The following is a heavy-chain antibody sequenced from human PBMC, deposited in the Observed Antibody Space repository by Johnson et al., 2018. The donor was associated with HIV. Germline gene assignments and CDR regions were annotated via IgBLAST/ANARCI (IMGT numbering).Heavy chain of an antibody. D-gene: IGHD1-26*01. Sequence: VHLVESGRSLVQPGRSLTLSCSASGFTFSNHATRWVRQAPGKGLEWVAGISGTGDNTYYSDSAKAWFTISRDNAKNSLYLQMNSLRAEDTALYYCARDSGEMWALRIAFDIWGQGTMVTVSS. CDR3: ARDSGEMWALRIAFDI. V-gene: IGHV3-23*04. CDR2: ISGTGDNT. J-gene: IGHJ3*02. CDR1: GFTFSNHA.